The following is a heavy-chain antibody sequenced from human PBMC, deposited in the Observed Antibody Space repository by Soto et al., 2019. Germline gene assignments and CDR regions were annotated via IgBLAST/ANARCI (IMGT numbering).Heavy chain of an antibody. CDR1: GGSISSGSYY. V-gene: IGHV4-31*03. CDR2: IYYSGST. Sequence: SETLSLTCTVSGGSISSGSYYWNWIRQHPGRGLEWIGYIYYSGSTYYNPSLKSRVTISVDTSKNQFSLNLSSVTAAETAVYYCARSGSLQYYHYCMDVWGKGTTVTVSS. J-gene: IGHJ6*03. CDR3: ARSGSLQYYHYCMDV. D-gene: IGHD3-9*01.